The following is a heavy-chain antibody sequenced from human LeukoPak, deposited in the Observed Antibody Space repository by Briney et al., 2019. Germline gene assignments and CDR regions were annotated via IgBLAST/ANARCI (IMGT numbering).Heavy chain of an antibody. CDR3: ARGIESYGDYGY. CDR2: MYNSGST. Sequence: SETLSLTCTVSGGSISGSYWSWIRQPPGKGLEWIAYMYNSGSTNYNPSLKSRVTISIDTSKNQFSLKLSSLTAADTAIYYCARGIESYGDYGYWGQGSLVTVS. CDR1: GGSISGSY. V-gene: IGHV4-59*01. D-gene: IGHD4-17*01. J-gene: IGHJ4*02.